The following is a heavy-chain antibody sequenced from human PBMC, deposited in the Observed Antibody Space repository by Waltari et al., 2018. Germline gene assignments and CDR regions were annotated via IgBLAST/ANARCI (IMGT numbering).Heavy chain of an antibody. V-gene: IGHV3-30-3*01. J-gene: IGHJ4*02. Sequence: QVQLVESGGGVVQPGRSLRLSCAASGFTFRSYAMPWVRRAPGKGLEWVAVISYDGSNKYYADSVKGRFTISRDNSKNTLYLQMNSLRAEDTAVYYCARMSGYSGYGRDYWGQGTLVTVSS. CDR3: ARMSGYSGYGRDY. D-gene: IGHD5-12*01. CDR1: GFTFRSYA. CDR2: ISYDGSNK.